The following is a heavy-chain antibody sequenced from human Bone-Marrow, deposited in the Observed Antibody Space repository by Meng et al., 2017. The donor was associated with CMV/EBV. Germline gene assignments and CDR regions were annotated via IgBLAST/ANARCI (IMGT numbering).Heavy chain of an antibody. V-gene: IGHV4-39*01. J-gene: IGHJ3*02. CDR3: ARLDYDFWRGESAPGAFDI. D-gene: IGHD3-3*01. CDR1: GGSISSSSYY. Sequence: SETLSLTCTVSGGSISSSSYYWGWIRQPPGKGLEWIGSIYYSGSTYYNPSLKSRVTISVDTSKNQFTLKLSSVTAADTAVYYCARLDYDFWRGESAPGAFDIWGQGTMVTVSS. CDR2: IYYSGST.